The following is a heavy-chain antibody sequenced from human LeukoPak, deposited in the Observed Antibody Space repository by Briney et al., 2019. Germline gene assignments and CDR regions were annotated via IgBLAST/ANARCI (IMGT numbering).Heavy chain of an antibody. Sequence: PSETLSLTCTVSGGSISSSDYYWGWIRQPPGKGLEWIGSIYYSGSTYYNPSLKSRVTISVDTSKNQFSLKLSSVTVADTAVYYCARVFIESTTPNVFDYWGQGTLVTVSS. CDR3: ARVFIESTTPNVFDY. D-gene: IGHD4-11*01. CDR2: IYYSGST. V-gene: IGHV4-39*07. J-gene: IGHJ4*02. CDR1: GGSISSSDYY.